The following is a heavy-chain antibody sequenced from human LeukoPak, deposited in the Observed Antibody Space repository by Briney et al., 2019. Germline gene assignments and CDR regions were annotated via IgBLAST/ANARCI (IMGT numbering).Heavy chain of an antibody. CDR3: ARDRGGSGYYSDAFDI. Sequence: PSETLSLTCTVSGGSISSYYWSWIRQPPGKGLEWIGYIYYSGSTNYNPSLKSRVTISVDKSKNQFSLKLSSVTAADTAVYYCARDRGGSGYYSDAFDIWGQGTMVTVSS. V-gene: IGHV4-59*12. J-gene: IGHJ3*02. D-gene: IGHD3-22*01. CDR1: GGSISSYY. CDR2: IYYSGST.